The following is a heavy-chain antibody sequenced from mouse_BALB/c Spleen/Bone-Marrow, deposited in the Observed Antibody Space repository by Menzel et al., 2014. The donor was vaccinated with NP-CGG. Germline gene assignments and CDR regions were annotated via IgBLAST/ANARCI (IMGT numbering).Heavy chain of an antibody. CDR3: ARALIVFDY. CDR2: IRNKANGYTT. CDR1: GFTFTDYY. J-gene: IGHJ2*01. V-gene: IGHV7-3*02. Sequence: EVKLVESGGGLVQPGGSLRLSCATSGFTFTDYYMSWVRQPPGKALEWLGFIRNKANGYTTEYSASVKGRFTISRDNSKSILYLQMNTLRAEDSATYYCARALIVFDYWGQGTTLTVSS.